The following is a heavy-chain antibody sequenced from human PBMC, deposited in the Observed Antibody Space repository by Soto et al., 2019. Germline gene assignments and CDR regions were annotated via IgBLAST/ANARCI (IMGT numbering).Heavy chain of an antibody. J-gene: IGHJ2*01. Sequence: QVQLQESGPGLVKPSQTLSLTCTVSGGSISSGGYYWSWIRQHPGKGLEWIGYIYYSGSTYYNPSLKSRVTISVDTSKNQFSLKLSSVTAADTAVYYCARPSANDYGDYGYFDLWGRGTLVTVSS. CDR1: GGSISSGGYY. V-gene: IGHV4-31*03. CDR2: IYYSGST. D-gene: IGHD4-17*01. CDR3: ARPSANDYGDYGYFDL.